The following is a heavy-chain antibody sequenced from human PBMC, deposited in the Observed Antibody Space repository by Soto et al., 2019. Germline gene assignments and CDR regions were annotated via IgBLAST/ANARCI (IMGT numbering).Heavy chain of an antibody. CDR2: NYYSGIT. CDR1: GGSPSRGGYY. CDR3: ARGSSIAGLYYGMDV. Sequence: SETLSLPFTFSGGSPSRGGYYWTRIRPHPGKGLEWIGYNYYSGITYYNPSLKSRVTISLDTSKNQFSLKLSSVTAADTAVYYCARGSSIAGLYYGMDVWGQGTTVTVSS. D-gene: IGHD6-6*01. V-gene: IGHV4-31*03. J-gene: IGHJ6*02.